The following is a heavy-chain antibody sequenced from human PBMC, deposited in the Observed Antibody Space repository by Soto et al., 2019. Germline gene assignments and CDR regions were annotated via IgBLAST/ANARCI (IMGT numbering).Heavy chain of an antibody. Sequence: PSETLSLTCTVSGGSIGGDSWSWIRQSPGKGLDFIGYIYHSGSTNYNPSLKSRVTISMDTSKNQFSLRLSSVTAADTAVYYCARDLAKGGGSAGFDYWGQGTLVTVSS. CDR3: ARDLAKGGGSAGFDY. CDR1: GGSIGGDS. J-gene: IGHJ4*02. V-gene: IGHV4-59*01. CDR2: IYHSGST. D-gene: IGHD1-26*01.